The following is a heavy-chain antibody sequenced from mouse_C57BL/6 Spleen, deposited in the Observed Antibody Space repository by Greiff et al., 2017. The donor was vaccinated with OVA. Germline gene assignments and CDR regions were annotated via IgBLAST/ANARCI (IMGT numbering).Heavy chain of an antibody. CDR3: ARWGDYAY. D-gene: IGHD2-4*01. CDR2: INPGSGGT. Sequence: QVQLQQSGAELVRPGTSVKVSCKASGYAFTNYLIEWVKQRPGQGLEWIGVINPGSGGTNYNEKFKGKATLTADKSSSTAYMQLSSLTSEDSAVYFCARWGDYAYWGQGTTLTVSS. J-gene: IGHJ2*01. CDR1: GYAFTNYL. V-gene: IGHV1-54*01.